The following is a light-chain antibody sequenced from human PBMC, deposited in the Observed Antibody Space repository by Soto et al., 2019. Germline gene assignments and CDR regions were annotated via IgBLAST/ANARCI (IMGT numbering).Light chain of an antibody. V-gene: IGKV3-20*01. CDR1: QSVSSD. J-gene: IGKJ1*01. CDR3: QQYGSSPRT. CDR2: DAS. Sequence: IVTTQSPSALSVSPGEIATLSCRASQSVSSDLAWYHQKPGQAPRLLIYDASTRATGIPARFSGSGSGTDFTLTISRLEPEDFAVYYCQQYGSSPRTFGQGTKVDIK.